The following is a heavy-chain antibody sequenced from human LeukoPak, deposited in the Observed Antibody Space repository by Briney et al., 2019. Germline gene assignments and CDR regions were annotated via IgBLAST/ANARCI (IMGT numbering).Heavy chain of an antibody. CDR1: GFTFTNAW. J-gene: IGHJ4*02. V-gene: IGHV3-15*07. CDR3: TRYISGFGDY. D-gene: IGHD6-19*01. Sequence: GGSLRLSCAASGFTFTNAWMNWVRQAPGKGLEWVGRIKSKAEGGTTDYAAPVKGRFTISRDDSENTLYLQMNSLKTEDTGVYYCTRYISGFGDYWGQGTLVTVSS. CDR2: IKSKAEGGTT.